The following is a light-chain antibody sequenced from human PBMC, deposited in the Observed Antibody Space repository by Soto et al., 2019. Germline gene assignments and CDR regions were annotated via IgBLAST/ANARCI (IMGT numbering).Light chain of an antibody. CDR1: QSVSSSY. CDR3: QQYGSSCT. J-gene: IGKJ1*01. V-gene: IGKV3-20*01. Sequence: ILLTQSPGTLSLSPRERAALSCRASQSVSSSYLAWYQQKPGQAPRLLIYGASSRATGVPDRFSGSGSGTDFTLTISRLEPEDFAVYYWQQYGSSCTFGQGTKVDIK. CDR2: GAS.